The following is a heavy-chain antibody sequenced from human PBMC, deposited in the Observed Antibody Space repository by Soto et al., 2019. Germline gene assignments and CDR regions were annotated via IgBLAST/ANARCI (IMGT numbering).Heavy chain of an antibody. D-gene: IGHD2-15*01. CDR1: GFIVSDTY. CDR2: ISNRVDT. J-gene: IGHJ3*02. Sequence: EVQLVESGGGLVQPGGSLRLSCTASGFIVSDTYVNWVRQAPGKGLEWVSVISNRVDTHYADSVRGRFSLSRDISDNTLHLQMNNLRVEDTAVYYCAREPRYCRGGSCSITGDAYDIWGQGTMVTVSS. V-gene: IGHV3-66*01. CDR3: AREPRYCRGGSCSITGDAYDI.